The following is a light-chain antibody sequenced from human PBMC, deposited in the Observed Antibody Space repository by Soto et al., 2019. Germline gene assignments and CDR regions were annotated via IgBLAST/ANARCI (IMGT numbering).Light chain of an antibody. CDR1: QSVTSNF. CDR2: GAS. V-gene: IGKV3-20*01. Sequence: EIVLTQSPGTLSLSTGERATLSCRASQSVTSNFLAWYQQKPGQAPRLLIYGASTRAAGVPDRFSGSGSGTDFTLTITRLEPEDFAVYYCQQYGRSPLMYTFGQGTKLVVK. CDR3: QQYGRSPLMYT. J-gene: IGKJ2*01.